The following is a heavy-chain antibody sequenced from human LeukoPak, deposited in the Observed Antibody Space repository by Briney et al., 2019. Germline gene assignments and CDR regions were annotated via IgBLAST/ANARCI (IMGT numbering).Heavy chain of an antibody. CDR1: GXSISNNY. CDR2: IYYTGST. D-gene: IGHD6-13*01. V-gene: IGHV4-59*01. Sequence: SETLSLTCTVSGXSISNNYWNWIRLPPGKGLEWIGYIYYTGSTHYNPSLKSRVTISLDTSKSQFSLKLTSVTAADTAVYYCAKARDSNIWYPFDYWGQGTLVTVSS. CDR3: AKARDSNIWYPFDY. J-gene: IGHJ4*02.